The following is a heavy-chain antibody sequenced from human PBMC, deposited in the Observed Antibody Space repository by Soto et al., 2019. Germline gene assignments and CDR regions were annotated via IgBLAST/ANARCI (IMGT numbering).Heavy chain of an antibody. J-gene: IGHJ4*02. CDR3: ARSIVVVTPLDY. D-gene: IGHD2-21*02. CDR1: GYTFTSYA. CDR2: INAGNGNT. Sequence: QVQLVQSGAEEKKPGASVKVSCKASGYTFTSYAMHWVRQAPGQRLEWMGWINAGNGNTKYSQKIQGRVTITRDTSASTAYMELSSLRSEDTAVYYCARSIVVVTPLDYWGQGTLVTLSS. V-gene: IGHV1-3*05.